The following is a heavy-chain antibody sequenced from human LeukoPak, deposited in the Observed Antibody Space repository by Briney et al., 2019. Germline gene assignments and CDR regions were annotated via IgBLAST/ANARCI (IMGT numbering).Heavy chain of an antibody. V-gene: IGHV4-4*07. J-gene: IGHJ6*03. CDR3: AREGSGSYLGFYYYMDV. CDR2: IFTSGST. D-gene: IGHD3-10*01. CDR1: GGSISSYY. Sequence: PSETLSLTCTVSGGSISSYYWSWIRQPAGKGLEWIGRIFTSGSTNYNPSLKSRVTISADKSKKQFCLKLSSATAADTAVYYCAREGSGSYLGFYYYMDVWGKGTTVTVSS.